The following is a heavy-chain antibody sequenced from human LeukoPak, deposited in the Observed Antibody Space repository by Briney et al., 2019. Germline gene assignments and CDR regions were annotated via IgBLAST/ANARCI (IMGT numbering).Heavy chain of an antibody. Sequence: GGSLRLSCAASGFTFSSYEMNWVRQAPGKGLEWVSYISSSGSTIYYADSVKGRFTISRDNAKNSLYLQMNSLRAEDMALYYCAKSPNRDYYDSSGCFDYWGQGTLVTVSS. CDR2: ISSSGSTI. CDR3: AKSPNRDYYDSSGCFDY. V-gene: IGHV3-48*03. J-gene: IGHJ4*02. CDR1: GFTFSSYE. D-gene: IGHD3-22*01.